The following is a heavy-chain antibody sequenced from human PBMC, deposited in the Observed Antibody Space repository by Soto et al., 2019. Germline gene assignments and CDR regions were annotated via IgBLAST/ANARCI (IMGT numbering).Heavy chain of an antibody. D-gene: IGHD5-18*01. Sequence: ASVKVSCKASGYTFTNNDVTWVRQAAGQGLEWMGWMNPGSGDTGYAQKFQGRVTMTRNISIATAYMELSSLRSEDAAIYYCARMASFGSLNWFDPWGQGTLVTVSS. CDR1: GYTFTNND. J-gene: IGHJ5*02. CDR2: MNPGSGDT. V-gene: IGHV1-8*01. CDR3: ARMASFGSLNWFDP.